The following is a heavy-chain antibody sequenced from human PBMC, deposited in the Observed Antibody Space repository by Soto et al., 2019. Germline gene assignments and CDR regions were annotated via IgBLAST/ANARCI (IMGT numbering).Heavy chain of an antibody. Sequence: ASETLSLTCTVSGGSISSSSYYWGWIRQPPGKGLEWIGSIYYSGSTYYNPSLKSRVTISVDTSKNQFSLKLSSATAADTAVYYCAVPYSSSWYPIEIHYWGQGTLVTVSP. CDR1: GGSISSSSYY. V-gene: IGHV4-39*01. D-gene: IGHD6-13*01. J-gene: IGHJ4*02. CDR3: AVPYSSSWYPIEIHY. CDR2: IYYSGST.